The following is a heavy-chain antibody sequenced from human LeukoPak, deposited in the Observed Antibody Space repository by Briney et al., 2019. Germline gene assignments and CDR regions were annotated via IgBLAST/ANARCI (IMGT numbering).Heavy chain of an antibody. D-gene: IGHD4-17*01. CDR1: GFTFSSYG. J-gene: IGHJ6*03. CDR3: AAKGGDYGDYYYYMDV. V-gene: IGHV3-23*01. CDR2: ISGSGGST. Sequence: PGGTLRLSCAASGFTFSSYGMSWVRQAPGKGLEWVSAISGSGGSTYYADSVKGRFTISRDNSKNTLYLQMNSLRAEDTAVYYCAAKGGDYGDYYYYMDVWGKGTTVTISS.